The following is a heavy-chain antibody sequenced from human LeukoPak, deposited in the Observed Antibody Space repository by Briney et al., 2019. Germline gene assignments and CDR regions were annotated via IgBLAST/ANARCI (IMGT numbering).Heavy chain of an antibody. J-gene: IGHJ4*02. V-gene: IGHV1-2*02. CDR2: INPNSGGT. D-gene: IGHD3-3*01. CDR3: ARAPVYDFWSGYYTDGPYFDY. CDR1: GYTFTGHY. Sequence: ASVKVSCKASGYTFTGHYMHWVRQAPGQGLEWMGWINPNSGGTNYAQKFQGRVTMTRNTSISTAYMELSSLRSEDTAVYYCARAPVYDFWSGYYTDGPYFDYWGQGTLVTVSS.